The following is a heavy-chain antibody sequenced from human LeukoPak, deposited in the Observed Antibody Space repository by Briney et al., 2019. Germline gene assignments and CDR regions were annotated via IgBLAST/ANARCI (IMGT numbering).Heavy chain of an antibody. V-gene: IGHV4-61*03. J-gene: IGHJ4*02. CDR2: IYYSGST. Sequence: SETLSLTCTVSGGSVSSGRYYWSWIRQPPGEGLEWIGYIYYSGSTNYNPSLKSRVTISLDTSKNHFSLKLSSVSAADTAVYYCARAITIEPYFDYWGQGTLVTDSS. CDR1: GGSVSSGRYY. CDR3: ARAITIEPYFDY. D-gene: IGHD1-20*01.